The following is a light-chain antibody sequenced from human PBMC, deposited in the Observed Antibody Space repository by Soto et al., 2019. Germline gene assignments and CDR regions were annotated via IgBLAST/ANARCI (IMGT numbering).Light chain of an antibody. Sequence: EIVLTQSPATLSLSPGERATLSCRASESVRNFLAWFQQKPGQAPRLLIYNASNRATGIPARFSGTGSGTDFTLTISSLEPGDFAVYFCQQRGSWPQITVGQGTRLEIK. V-gene: IGKV3-11*01. CDR3: QQRGSWPQIT. CDR2: NAS. CDR1: ESVRNF. J-gene: IGKJ5*01.